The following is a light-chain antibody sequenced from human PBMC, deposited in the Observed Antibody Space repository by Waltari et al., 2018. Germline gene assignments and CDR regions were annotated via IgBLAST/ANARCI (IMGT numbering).Light chain of an antibody. CDR3: QSADSSSKFQV. CDR2: KDT. J-gene: IGLJ2*01. CDR1: ALPNQY. Sequence: SYELTQPPSVSVSPGQTARITCSGDALPNQYAYWYKQKSGQAPVVIIYKDTERPSGIPERFSGSTSRTIVTLTISGVQAEDEADYYCQSADSSSKFQVFGGGTKLTVL. V-gene: IGLV3-25*03.